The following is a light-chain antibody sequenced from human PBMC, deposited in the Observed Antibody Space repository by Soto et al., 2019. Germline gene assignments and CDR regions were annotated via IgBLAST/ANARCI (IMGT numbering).Light chain of an antibody. CDR2: EVT. Sequence: QSVLTQPASVSGSPGQSITISCTGTSSDVGVSWYQHHPGKAPKLMIYEVTNRPSGVSDPFSGSKSGNTASLTISGLQTEDEADYYCCSFTSINTWVFGGGTKLTVL. CDR1: SSDVGV. V-gene: IGLV2-14*01. J-gene: IGLJ3*02. CDR3: CSFTSINTWV.